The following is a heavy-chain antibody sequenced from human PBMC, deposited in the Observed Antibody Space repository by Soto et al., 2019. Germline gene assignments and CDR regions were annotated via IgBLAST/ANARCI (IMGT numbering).Heavy chain of an antibody. CDR1: GGTFSSYT. CDR2: IIPILGIA. V-gene: IGHV1-69*02. Sequence: ASVKVSCKASGGTFSSYTISWVRQAPGQGLEWMGRIIPILGIANYAQKFQGRVTITADKSTSTAYMELSSLRSEGTAVYYCARGAVNYYYYMDVWGKGTTVTVSS. CDR3: ARGAVNYYYYMDV. J-gene: IGHJ6*03. D-gene: IGHD5-18*01.